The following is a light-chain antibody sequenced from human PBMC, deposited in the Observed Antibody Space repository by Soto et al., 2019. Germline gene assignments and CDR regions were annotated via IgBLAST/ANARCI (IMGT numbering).Light chain of an antibody. CDR2: DVS. V-gene: IGLV2-14*01. J-gene: IGLJ2*01. Sequence: QSALTQPASVSGSPGQSITISCAGTSSDVGGYDYVSWYQQHPGKAPTLMIFDVSNRPSRVSNRFSGSKSGNTASLTIYGLRAEDEADYYCSSYASTSSPVVFGGGTKLTV. CDR3: SSYASTSSPVV. CDR1: SSDVGGYDY.